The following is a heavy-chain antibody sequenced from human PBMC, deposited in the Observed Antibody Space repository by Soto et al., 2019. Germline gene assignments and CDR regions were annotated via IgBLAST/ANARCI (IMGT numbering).Heavy chain of an antibody. CDR2: ISSDGSKQ. V-gene: IGHV3-30*18. D-gene: IGHD3-3*01. CDR3: AKGHAPAIHSTFHI. Sequence: GGAQGHCFEVSGFTIIDYGMHWVRQAPGKGLDWVGAISSDGSKQSYGDSVRGRFTFSRDNSKNMLYLQMNSLRGDDTAVYYCAKGHAPAIHSTFHIWGQGTMVTVSS. J-gene: IGHJ3*02. CDR1: GFTIIDYG.